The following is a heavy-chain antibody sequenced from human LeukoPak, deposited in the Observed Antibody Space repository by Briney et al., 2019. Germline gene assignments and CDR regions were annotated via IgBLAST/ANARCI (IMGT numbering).Heavy chain of an antibody. CDR2: FDPEDGEI. CDR3: ATWPLIVGAVNDAFDI. Sequence: ASVKVSCKVSGYTLTELSMHWVRQAPGKGLEWMGGFDPEDGEIIYAQKFQGRVTMTEDTSTDTAYMELSSLRSEDTAVYYCATWPLIVGAVNDAFDIWGQGTMVTVSS. CDR1: GYTLTELS. V-gene: IGHV1-24*01. D-gene: IGHD1-26*01. J-gene: IGHJ3*02.